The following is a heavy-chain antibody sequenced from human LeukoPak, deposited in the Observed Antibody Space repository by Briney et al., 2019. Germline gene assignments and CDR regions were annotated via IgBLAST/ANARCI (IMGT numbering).Heavy chain of an antibody. Sequence: SQTLSLTCATSGDYVSSNSAAWDWIRQSPSRGLEWLGRTYYRSKWYNGYAVSVKSRITINPDTSQNQFSLQLNSITPEDTAVYYCARDSSAMFDYWGQGTLVAVSS. CDR3: ARDSSAMFDY. J-gene: IGHJ4*02. V-gene: IGHV6-1*01. CDR1: GDYVSSNSAA. D-gene: IGHD2-2*01. CDR2: TYYRSKWYN.